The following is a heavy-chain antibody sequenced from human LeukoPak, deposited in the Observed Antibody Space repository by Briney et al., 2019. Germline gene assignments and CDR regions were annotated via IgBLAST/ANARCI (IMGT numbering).Heavy chain of an antibody. CDR1: GFTFSSFA. Sequence: GGSLRLSCAASGFTFSSFAMTWVRQAPGKGLEWVSSMSSGGTYIYYSDSVRGRFTISRDNAKNSLYLLMNNLRAEDTAVYYCARDRPTGASRVFLEQWRQGTLVTVSS. CDR2: MSSGGTYI. V-gene: IGHV3-21*01. J-gene: IGHJ4*02. D-gene: IGHD3-3*01. CDR3: ARDRPTGASRVFLEQ.